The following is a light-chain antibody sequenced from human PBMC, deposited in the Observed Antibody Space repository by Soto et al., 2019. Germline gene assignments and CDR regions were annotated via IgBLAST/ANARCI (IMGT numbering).Light chain of an antibody. CDR3: SSYAGNNNLV. Sequence: QSALTQPPSASGSPGQSVTISCTGTNSDVGGYNYVSWYQQLPGEAPKLMIYEVTKRPSGVPDRFSGSKSGNTASLTVSGLQGEDEADYYCSSYAGNNNLVFGGGTKLTVL. CDR1: NSDVGGYNY. V-gene: IGLV2-8*01. J-gene: IGLJ3*02. CDR2: EVT.